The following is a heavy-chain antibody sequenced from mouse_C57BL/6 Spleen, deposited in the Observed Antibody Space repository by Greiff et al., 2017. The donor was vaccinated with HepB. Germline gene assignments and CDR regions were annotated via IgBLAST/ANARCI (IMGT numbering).Heavy chain of an antibody. CDR3: ATAGSSYGFAY. CDR1: GYPFTSYW. CDR2: IHPNSGST. D-gene: IGHD1-1*01. J-gene: IGHJ3*01. Sequence: QVQLQQPGAELVKPGASVKLSCKASGYPFTSYWMHWVKQRPGQGLEWIGMIHPNSGSTNYNEKFKSKATLTVDKSSSTAYMQLSSLTSEDSAVYYCATAGSSYGFAYWGQGTLVTVSA. V-gene: IGHV1-64*01.